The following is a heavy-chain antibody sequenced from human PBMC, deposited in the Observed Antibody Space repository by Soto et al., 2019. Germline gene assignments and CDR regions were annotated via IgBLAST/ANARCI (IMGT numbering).Heavy chain of an antibody. D-gene: IGHD3-22*01. Sequence: QVQLQESGPGLVKPSQTLSLTCTVSGGSISSGGYYWSWIRQHPGKGLEWIGYIYYCGRTYYNPSLKRRVNISVDTSKSQFSLKLSSVTAADTAGYYCASSVGSGYYYGFDYWGQGTLVTVSS. CDR2: IYYCGRT. J-gene: IGHJ4*02. V-gene: IGHV4-31*03. CDR3: ASSVGSGYYYGFDY. CDR1: GGSISSGGYY.